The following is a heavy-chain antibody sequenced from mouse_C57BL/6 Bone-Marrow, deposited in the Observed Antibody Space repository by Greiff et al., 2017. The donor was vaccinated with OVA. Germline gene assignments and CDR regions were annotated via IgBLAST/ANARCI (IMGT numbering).Heavy chain of an antibody. CDR3: ARRWLRRGNYYAMDY. CDR2: IHPNSGST. J-gene: IGHJ4*01. Sequence: QVQLQQPGAELVKPGASVKLSCKASGYTFTSYWMHWVKQRPGQGLEWIGMIHPNSGSTNYNEKFKSKATLTVDKSSSTAYMQLSSLTSEDSAVYYCARRWLRRGNYYAMDYWGQGTSVTVSS. V-gene: IGHV1-64*01. CDR1: GYTFTSYW. D-gene: IGHD2-2*01.